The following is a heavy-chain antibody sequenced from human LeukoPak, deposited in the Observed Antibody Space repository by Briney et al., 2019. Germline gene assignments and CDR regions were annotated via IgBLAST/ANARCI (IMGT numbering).Heavy chain of an antibody. CDR3: ARVPPDYNDLHDALDL. CDR1: GASFSGYS. Sequence: ASETLSLTCAISGASFSGYSWTWIRQPPGKGLEWIGEFSHTGSPIYNPSLKSRVTMSIDMSKNQFSLRLTSVTAADTAVYYCARVPPDYNDLHDALDLWGQGTVVTVSS. D-gene: IGHD4-17*01. V-gene: IGHV4-34*01. J-gene: IGHJ3*01. CDR2: FSHTGSP.